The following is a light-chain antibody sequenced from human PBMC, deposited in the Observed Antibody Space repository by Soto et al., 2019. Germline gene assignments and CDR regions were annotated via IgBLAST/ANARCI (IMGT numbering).Light chain of an antibody. Sequence: DIQMTQSPSTLSASVGDRVTITCRASQSISSWLAWYQQKPGKAPNLLIYGASSLQSGVPSRFSGSRSGTDFTLTINSLQPEDFAVYYCQQTYNSPLTFGQGTKVDIK. J-gene: IGKJ1*01. CDR1: QSISSW. V-gene: IGKV1-39*01. CDR3: QQTYNSPLT. CDR2: GAS.